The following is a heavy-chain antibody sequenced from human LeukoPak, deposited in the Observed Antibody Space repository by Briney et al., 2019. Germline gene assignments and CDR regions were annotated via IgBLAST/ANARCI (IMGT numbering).Heavy chain of an antibody. Sequence: PGRSLRLSCTASGFTFSNYGMHWVRQAPGKGLEWVAVTSYDGSNEYYADSVKGRFTISRDNAKNSLYLQMNSLRAEDTAVYYCARGMMDYDILTGYLYFDYWGQGTLVTVSS. J-gene: IGHJ4*02. D-gene: IGHD3-9*01. CDR2: TSYDGSNE. V-gene: IGHV3-30*03. CDR1: GFTFSNYG. CDR3: ARGMMDYDILTGYLYFDY.